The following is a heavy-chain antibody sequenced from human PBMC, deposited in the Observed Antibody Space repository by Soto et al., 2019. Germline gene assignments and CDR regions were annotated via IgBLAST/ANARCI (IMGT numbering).Heavy chain of an antibody. V-gene: IGHV3-23*01. J-gene: IGHJ1*01. CDR3: AKEVNSGPESQYFDD. CDR1: GGPFGSFS. CDR2: FRTSGDGGTT. Sequence: PGRSKSVSRSASGGPFGSFSMSWVRKATGKGLEWVSGFRTSGDGGTTYYADSVKGRFTISRDNAKNMLFLQMNSLRAEDTAIYYCAKEVNSGPESQYFDDWRHGTLDAVSP. D-gene: IGHD2-8*02.